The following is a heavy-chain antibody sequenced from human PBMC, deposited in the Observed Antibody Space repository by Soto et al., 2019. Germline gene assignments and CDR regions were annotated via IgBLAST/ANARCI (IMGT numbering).Heavy chain of an antibody. D-gene: IGHD5-18*01. CDR2: ISYSGST. J-gene: IGHJ4*02. CDR1: GGSISSGGYY. V-gene: IGHV4-31*03. CDR3: ARLVQLWYHCDY. Sequence: QVQLQESGPGLVKPSQTLSLTCTVSGGSISSGGYYWSWIRQHPGKGLEWIGYISYSGSTYYNPSLKSRFSISVDTTKNQFSLKLSSVTAADTAVYYRARLVQLWYHCDYWGQGTLVTVSS.